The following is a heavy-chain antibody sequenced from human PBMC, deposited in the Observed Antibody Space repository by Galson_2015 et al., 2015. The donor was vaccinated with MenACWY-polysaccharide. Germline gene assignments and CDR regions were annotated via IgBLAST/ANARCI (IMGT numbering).Heavy chain of an antibody. CDR2: INPDGSQT. D-gene: IGHD7-27*01. J-gene: IGHJ5*02. CDR1: RFNFNTNW. CDR3: ARDPNWGNSFGP. Sequence: SLRLSCAASRFNFNTNWMTWVRQAPGKGLEWVALINPDGSQTEYVDSVKGRFAISRDNSKNSLFLQMNSLRAEDTAVYYCARDPNWGNSFGPWGQEPWSPSPQ. V-gene: IGHV3-7*01.